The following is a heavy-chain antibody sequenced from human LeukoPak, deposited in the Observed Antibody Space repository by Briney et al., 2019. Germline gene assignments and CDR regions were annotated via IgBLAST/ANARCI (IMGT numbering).Heavy chain of an antibody. Sequence: SGGSLRLSCAASGFTFCSYGMHWVRQAPGKGLKWVAIIWYDGDNKYYADSVKGRFTISRDNSKNTLYLQMNSLRAEDTAVYYCAIDLEQWQVQGHFQHWGQGTLVTVSS. CDR1: GFTFCSYG. CDR2: IWYDGDNK. J-gene: IGHJ1*01. CDR3: AIDLEQWQVQGHFQH. D-gene: IGHD6-19*01. V-gene: IGHV3-33*01.